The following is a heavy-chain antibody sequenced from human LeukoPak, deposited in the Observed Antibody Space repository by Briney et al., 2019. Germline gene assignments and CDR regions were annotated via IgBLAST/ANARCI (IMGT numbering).Heavy chain of an antibody. V-gene: IGHV3-74*01. Sequence: GGSLRLSCAASGFAFSTNWMHWVRQAPGKGLVWVSHISTDARTITYADFVKGRFTISRDNAKNTLYLQMNSLRVEDTAVYYCVKDRFFYDSGSKANWGQGTLVTVSS. D-gene: IGHD3-22*01. J-gene: IGHJ4*02. CDR2: ISTDARTI. CDR3: VKDRFFYDSGSKAN. CDR1: GFAFSTNW.